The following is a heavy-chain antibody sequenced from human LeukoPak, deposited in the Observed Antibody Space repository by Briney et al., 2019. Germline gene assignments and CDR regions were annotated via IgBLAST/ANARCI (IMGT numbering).Heavy chain of an antibody. CDR3: ARDGQGSSYCYYYYMDV. CDR2: ISSSGSTI. J-gene: IGHJ6*03. Sequence: GGSLRLSCAASGFTFSSYAMSWVRQAPGKGLEWVSYISSSGSTIYYADSVKGRFTISRDNAKNSLYLQMNSLRAEDTAVYYCARDGQGSSYCYYYYMDVWGKGTTVTVSS. CDR1: GFTFSSYA. D-gene: IGHD3-10*01. V-gene: IGHV3-48*04.